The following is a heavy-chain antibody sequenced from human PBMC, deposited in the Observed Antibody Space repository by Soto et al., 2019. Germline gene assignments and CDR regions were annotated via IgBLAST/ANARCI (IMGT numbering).Heavy chain of an antibody. D-gene: IGHD2-2*01. CDR1: GFTFSSNG. J-gene: IGHJ3*02. CDR2: ISYDGSNK. V-gene: IGHV3-30*03. Sequence: PGASLKISCAASGFTFSSNGMHWVRQAAGKGLEWVAIISYDGSNKYYADSVKGRFTISRDNSKNTLYLQMNSLRAEDTAVYYCAILGIPYQPLLAFDIWGQGTMVTVSS. CDR3: AILGIPYQPLLAFDI.